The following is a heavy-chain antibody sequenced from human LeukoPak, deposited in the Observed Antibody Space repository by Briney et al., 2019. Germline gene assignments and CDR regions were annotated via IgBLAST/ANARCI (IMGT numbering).Heavy chain of an antibody. CDR2: ISDSGDDT. CDR3: AKRQFISGWLKFFDS. Sequence: GGSLRLSCAASGFTFRNYGMSWVRQAPGQGLEWVSFISDSGDDTFYTDSVKGRFTISSDNSRNVLFLQMNSLRAEDSAVYYCAKRQFISGWLKFFDSWGQGTLVTVSS. CDR1: GFTFRNYG. D-gene: IGHD6-19*01. V-gene: IGHV3-23*01. J-gene: IGHJ4*02.